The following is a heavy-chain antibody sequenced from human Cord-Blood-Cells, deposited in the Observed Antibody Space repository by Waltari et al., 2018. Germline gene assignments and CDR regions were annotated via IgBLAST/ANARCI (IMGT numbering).Heavy chain of an antibody. CDR1: GGTFSSYA. J-gene: IGHJ6*03. V-gene: IGHV1-69*01. CDR3: ARAHLEYSSSSYYYYYMDV. D-gene: IGHD6-6*01. Sequence: QVQLVQSGAEVKKPGSSVKVSCKASGGTFSSYAISWVRQSPGQGLEWMGGISPIVGTANYAQKFQGRVTITADESTSTAYMELSSLRSEDTAVYYCARAHLEYSSSSYYYYYMDVWGKGTTVTVSS. CDR2: ISPIVGTA.